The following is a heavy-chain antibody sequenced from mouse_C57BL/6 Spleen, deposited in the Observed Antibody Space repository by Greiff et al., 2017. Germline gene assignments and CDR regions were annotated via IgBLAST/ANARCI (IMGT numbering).Heavy chain of an antibody. J-gene: IGHJ4*01. V-gene: IGHV1-64*01. CDR1: GYTFTSYW. CDR2: IHPNSGST. Sequence: QVQLQQPGAELVKPGASVKLSCKASGYTFTSYWMHWVKQRPGQGLEWIGMIHPNSGSTNYNEKFKSKATLTVEKSSSTAYMQLSSLTSEDSAVYYCARDKNYAMDYWGQGTSVTVSS. CDR3: ARDKNYAMDY.